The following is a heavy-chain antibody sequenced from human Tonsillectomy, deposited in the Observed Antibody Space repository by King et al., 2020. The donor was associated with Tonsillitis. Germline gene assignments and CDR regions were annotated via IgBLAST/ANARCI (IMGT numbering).Heavy chain of an antibody. Sequence: VQLQESGPGLVKPSQTLSLTCAVSGGSISSGDYSWSWIRQPPGKGLEWIGYIYYSGGTYYNPSLKSRVTISVDTSKNQFSLRLSSVTAADTAVYYCARGGYCGNSSCYGEYAMDVWGQGTTVTVSS. CDR2: IYYSGGT. J-gene: IGHJ6*02. D-gene: IGHD2-2*01. CDR1: GGSISSGDYS. CDR3: ARGGYCGNSSCYGEYAMDV. V-gene: IGHV4-30-4*07.